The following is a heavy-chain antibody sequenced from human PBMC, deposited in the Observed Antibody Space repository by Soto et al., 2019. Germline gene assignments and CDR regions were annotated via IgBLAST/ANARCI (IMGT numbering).Heavy chain of an antibody. J-gene: IGHJ4*02. Sequence: SGPNLGNAPRTRRPACTFCGFTLSTSGVGGGWXRQPPGKAVEWLALIYWDYDNRYSPPLKSRLTIXXDTSKNQVVLKMTKMDPVDTDTYYCENESVPAAAPYDILTGYPFDYWGQGALVTVSS. CDR2: IYWDYDN. V-gene: IGHV2-5*02. CDR3: ENESVPAAAPYDILTGYPFDY. CDR1: GFTLSTSGVG. D-gene: IGHD3-9*01.